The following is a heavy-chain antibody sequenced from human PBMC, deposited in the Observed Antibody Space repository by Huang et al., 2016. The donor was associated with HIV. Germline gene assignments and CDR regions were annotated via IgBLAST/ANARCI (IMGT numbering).Heavy chain of an antibody. CDR2: SNQSGST. V-gene: IGHV4-34*01. J-gene: IGHJ3*02. D-gene: IGHD3-22*01. Sequence: QVQLQQWGAGLLKPSETLSLTCAVYGGSFSGYYWSWIRQHPGMGLEWSGESNQSGSTNYNPPLKSTVTISVDTSRTQFSLKLNSVTAADTAVYYCARGPDYYDSSGREAFDIWGQGTMVTVSS. CDR3: ARGPDYYDSSGREAFDI. CDR1: GGSFSGYY.